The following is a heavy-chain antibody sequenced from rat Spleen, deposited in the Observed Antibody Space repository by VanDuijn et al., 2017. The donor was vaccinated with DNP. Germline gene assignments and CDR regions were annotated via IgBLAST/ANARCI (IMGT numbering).Heavy chain of an antibody. V-gene: IGHV5-7*01. CDR3: ARHRTIMPYYYAIDA. CDR1: GFTFSDYY. CDR2: ISYNGGSP. D-gene: IGHD3-8*01. J-gene: IGHJ4*01. Sequence: EVLLVESDGGLVQPGRSLKLSCAVSGFTFSDYYMAWVRQAPAKGLEWVATISYNGGSPYYRDSVKGRFTISRDNAQSTLYLQMDSLRSEDTATYYCARHRTIMPYYYAIDAWCQVASVTVSS.